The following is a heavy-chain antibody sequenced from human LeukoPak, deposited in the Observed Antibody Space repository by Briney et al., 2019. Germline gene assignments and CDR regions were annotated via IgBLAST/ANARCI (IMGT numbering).Heavy chain of an antibody. CDR1: GFTFSSYW. CDR2: IKRKTDGGTT. D-gene: IGHD1-26*01. Sequence: GGSLRLSCAASGFTFSSYWMTWVRQAPGKGLEWVGHIKRKTDGGTTDCAAPVKGRCTISRDDSKNTLYLQMNSLKTEDTAMYYCTTWDGANWGQGTMVTVSS. CDR3: TTWDGAN. V-gene: IGHV3-15*01. J-gene: IGHJ3*01.